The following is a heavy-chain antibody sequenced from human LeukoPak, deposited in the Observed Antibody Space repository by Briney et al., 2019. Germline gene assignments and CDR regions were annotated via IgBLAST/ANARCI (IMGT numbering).Heavy chain of an antibody. CDR2: ISSSGSTI. J-gene: IGHJ6*03. Sequence: GGSLRLSCAASGFTFSSYEMNWVRQAPGKGLEWVSYISSSGSTIYYADSVKGRFTISRDNAKNSLYLQMNSLRAEDTAVYYCARDFRGGFLRYYYYYYMDVWGKGTTVTVSS. CDR3: ARDFRGGFLRYYYYYYMDV. V-gene: IGHV3-48*03. D-gene: IGHD3-3*01. CDR1: GFTFSSYE.